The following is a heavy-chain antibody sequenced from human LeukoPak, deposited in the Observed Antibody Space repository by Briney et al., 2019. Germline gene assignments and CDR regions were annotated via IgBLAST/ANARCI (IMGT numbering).Heavy chain of an antibody. J-gene: IGHJ1*01. CDR2: ISGSGGST. CDR1: GFTFSSYA. D-gene: IGHD2-21*02. V-gene: IGHV3-23*01. Sequence: LGGSLRLSCAASGFTFSSYAMSWVRQAPGKGLEWVSAISGSGGSTYYADSVKGRFTISRDNSKNTLYLQMNSLRAEDTAVYYCAKVFLYCGGDCYAHFAEYFQHWGQGTLVTVSS. CDR3: AKVFLYCGGDCYAHFAEYFQH.